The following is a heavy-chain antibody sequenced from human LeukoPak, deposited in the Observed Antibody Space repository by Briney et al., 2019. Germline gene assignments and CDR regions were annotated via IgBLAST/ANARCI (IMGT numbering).Heavy chain of an antibody. V-gene: IGHV3-21*01. CDR1: GFTFSSYS. D-gene: IGHD6-13*01. Sequence: SGGSLRLSCAASGFTFSSYSMNWVRQAPGKGLEWVSSIISSSSYIYYAYPVKGRFTISRDTAKNSLYLQMNSMRAEDTAVYYCARDLVAAAATADYWGQGTLVTVSS. CDR2: IISSSSYI. J-gene: IGHJ4*02. CDR3: ARDLVAAAATADY.